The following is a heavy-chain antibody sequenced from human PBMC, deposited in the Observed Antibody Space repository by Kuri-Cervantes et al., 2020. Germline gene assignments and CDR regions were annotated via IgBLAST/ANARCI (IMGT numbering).Heavy chain of an antibody. CDR3: ARDLITMIVVVGSPWAFDI. V-gene: IGHV4-39*01. CDR2: IYYSGST. CDR1: GGSISSSSYY. Sequence: GSLRLSCTVSGGSISSSSYYWGWIRQPPGKGLEWIGSIYYSGSTYYNPSLKSRVTISVDTSRNQFSLKLSSVTAADTAVYYCARDLITMIVVVGSPWAFDIWGQGTMVTVSS. D-gene: IGHD3-22*01. J-gene: IGHJ3*02.